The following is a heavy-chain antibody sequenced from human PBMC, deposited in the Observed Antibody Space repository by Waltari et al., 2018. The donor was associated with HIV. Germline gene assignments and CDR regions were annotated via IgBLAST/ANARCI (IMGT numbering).Heavy chain of an antibody. V-gene: IGHV1-18*01. CDR1: GYIFTNYG. Sequence: LVQSGAEVKVSCKTSGYIFTNYGLNWVRQVPGQGLEWMGQITTYNDNTNYAQNLQDRVILTTDTSTRTVYMELRGLRSDDTAIYYCARDRQTPGSFYFDYWGQGTLVTVSS. CDR3: ARDRQTPGSFYFDY. CDR2: ITTYNDNT. D-gene: IGHD2-15*01. J-gene: IGHJ4*02.